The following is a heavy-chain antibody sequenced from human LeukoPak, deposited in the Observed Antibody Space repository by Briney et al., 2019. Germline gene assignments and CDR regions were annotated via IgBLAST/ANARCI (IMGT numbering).Heavy chain of an antibody. Sequence: SETLSLTCIVSGGSIRNYYWNWIRESPGKGLEWIGFIHYSGSTYYRPTLKSRVTMSVDTSKNQFSLKLTSVTAADTAVYYCARGGDSSGYLNHYYYGMDVWGQGTTVTVSS. J-gene: IGHJ6*02. CDR2: IHYSGST. CDR3: ARGGDSSGYLNHYYYGMDV. D-gene: IGHD5-18*01. V-gene: IGHV4-59*01. CDR1: GGSIRNYY.